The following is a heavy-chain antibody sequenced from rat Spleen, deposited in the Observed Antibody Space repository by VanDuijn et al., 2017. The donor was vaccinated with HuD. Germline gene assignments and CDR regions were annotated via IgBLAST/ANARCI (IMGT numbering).Heavy chain of an antibody. CDR3: ARRGPDWYFDF. CDR2: ITITGDST. Sequence: EVQLVESGGGLVQPGRSLKLSCVASGFTFNNHWMTWIRQAPGRGLEWIASITITGDSTSYPDSVKGRFTISREDGRSTLYLQMNSLRSEDTATYYCARRGPDWYFDFWGPGTMVTVSS. CDR1: GFTFNNHW. V-gene: IGHV5-31*01. D-gene: IGHD4-3*01. J-gene: IGHJ1*01.